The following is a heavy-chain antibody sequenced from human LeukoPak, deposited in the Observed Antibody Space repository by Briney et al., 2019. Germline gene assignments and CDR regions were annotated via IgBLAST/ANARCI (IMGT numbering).Heavy chain of an antibody. D-gene: IGHD4-11*01. J-gene: IGHJ6*03. CDR1: GGSISSGSYY. Sequence: SQTLSLTCTVSGGSISSGSYYWSWIRQPAGKGLEWIGRIYTSGSTNYNPSLKSRVTISVDTSKNQFSLKLSSVTAADTAVYYSARAPTTPYYYYMDVWGKGTTVTVSS. CDR2: IYTSGST. V-gene: IGHV4-61*02. CDR3: ARAPTTPYYYYMDV.